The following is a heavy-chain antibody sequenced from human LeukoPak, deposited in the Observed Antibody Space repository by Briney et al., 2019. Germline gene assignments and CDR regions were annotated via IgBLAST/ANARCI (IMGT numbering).Heavy chain of an antibody. CDR1: GYTLTTYY. Sequence: GASVKVSCKASGYTLTTYYIHWVRQAPGQGLEWMGWINPNSGGTNYAQKFQGRVTMTRDTSISTAYMELSRLRSDDTAVYYCARDRSELKYTAMERGHFDYWGQGTLVTVSS. V-gene: IGHV1-2*02. D-gene: IGHD5-18*01. J-gene: IGHJ4*02. CDR3: ARDRSELKYTAMERGHFDY. CDR2: INPNSGGT.